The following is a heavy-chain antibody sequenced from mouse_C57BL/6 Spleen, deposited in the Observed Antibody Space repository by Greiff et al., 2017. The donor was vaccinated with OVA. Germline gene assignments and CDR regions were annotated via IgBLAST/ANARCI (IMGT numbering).Heavy chain of an antibody. CDR1: GFNIKDYY. Sequence: VQLQQSGAELVKPGASVKLSCTASGFNIKDYYMHWVKQRTEQGLEWIGRIDPEDGETKYAPKFQGKGTITAATSSNTAYLQLRSLTSKATAVYYCVYGSSGYFDVWGTGTTVTVSS. CDR2: IDPEDGET. V-gene: IGHV14-2*01. J-gene: IGHJ1*03. CDR3: VYGSSGYFDV. D-gene: IGHD1-1*01.